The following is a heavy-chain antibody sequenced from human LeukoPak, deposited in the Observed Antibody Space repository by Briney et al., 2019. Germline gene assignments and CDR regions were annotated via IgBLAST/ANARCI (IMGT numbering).Heavy chain of an antibody. CDR1: GFTFSNHW. CDR3: ARNNWGIDD. D-gene: IGHD7-27*01. V-gene: IGHV3-74*01. J-gene: IGHJ4*02. Sequence: GGSLRLSCAASGFTFSNHWMHWVRRVSGKGLVWVSRINTDGSNTSYADSVEGRFTISRDNARNTLYLQMNSLRPEDTAVYYCARNNWGIDDWGQGTLVTVSS. CDR2: INTDGSNT.